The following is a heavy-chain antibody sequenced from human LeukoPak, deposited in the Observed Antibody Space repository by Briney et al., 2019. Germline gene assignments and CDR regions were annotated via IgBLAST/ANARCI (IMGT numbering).Heavy chain of an antibody. CDR1: GFTFSRSA. J-gene: IGHJ5*01. V-gene: IGHV3-30-3*01. CDR2: ISYDGSNK. D-gene: IGHD6-19*01. Sequence: PGGSLRLSCSASGFTFSRSALHWVRQGPGKALEWVVLISYDGSNKFYGDSVKGRFTISRDNSKNTLFLQMKSLRVEDTAMYDCSRDRSAWYGERGFFDSWGQGTLVTVSS. CDR3: SRDRSAWYGERGFFDS.